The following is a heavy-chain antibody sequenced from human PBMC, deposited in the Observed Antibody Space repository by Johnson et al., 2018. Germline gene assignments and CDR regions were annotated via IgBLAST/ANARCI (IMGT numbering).Heavy chain of an antibody. J-gene: IGHJ4*02. CDR3: ARQDRTAQFHFDY. V-gene: IGHV5-51*01. CDR2: IHPGDSDT. D-gene: IGHD1-14*01. CDR1: GYTFTYW. Sequence: VQLVESGAEVKKPGESLKISCKASGYTFTYWIAWVRQMPGKGLEWMGIIHPGDSDTRYSPSFQGQVTISVDKSISTAYLQWSSLQTSDTAIYYCARQDRTAQFHFDYWGQGTLVTVSS.